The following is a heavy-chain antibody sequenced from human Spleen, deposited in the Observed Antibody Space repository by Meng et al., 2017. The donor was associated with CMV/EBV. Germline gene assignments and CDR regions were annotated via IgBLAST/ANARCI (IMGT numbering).Heavy chain of an antibody. CDR2: INPNSGGT. CDR3: ARVLQGDSGTIDY. D-gene: IGHD2-2*01. J-gene: IGHJ4*02. CDR1: GYTFTGYY. V-gene: IGHV1-2*02. Sequence: QLKLVKSGAEVKKAGASVKVSCKASGYTFTGYYMHWVRQAPGQGLEWMGWINPNSGGTNYAQKFQGRVTMTRDTSISTAYMELSRLRSDDTAVYYCARVLQGDSGTIDYWGQGTLVTVSS.